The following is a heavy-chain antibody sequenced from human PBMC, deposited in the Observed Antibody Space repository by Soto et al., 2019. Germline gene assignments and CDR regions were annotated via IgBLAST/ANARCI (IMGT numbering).Heavy chain of an antibody. D-gene: IGHD6-6*01. CDR1: GYTFTSYY. Sequence: AASVKVSCKASGYTFTSYYMHWVRQAPGQGLEWMGWINPNSGGTNYAQKFQGWVTMTRDTSISTAYMELSRLRSDDTAVYYCARGVAARGYYYYYMDVWGKGITVTVSS. J-gene: IGHJ6*03. V-gene: IGHV1-2*04. CDR2: INPNSGGT. CDR3: ARGVAARGYYYYYMDV.